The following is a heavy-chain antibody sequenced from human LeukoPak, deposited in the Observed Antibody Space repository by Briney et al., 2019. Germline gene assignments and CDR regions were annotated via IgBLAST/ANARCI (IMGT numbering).Heavy chain of an antibody. CDR3: AKAKGSGLKWYFDY. CDR1: GFTFSSYA. CDR2: ISGSGGST. Sequence: GGSLRLSCVASGFTFSSYAMTWVRQAPGKGLEWVSGISGSGGSTYYADSVKGRFTISRDNSKNMLYPQMNSLTVGDTAEYYCAKAKGSGLKWYFDYWGQGTLVTVSS. V-gene: IGHV3-23*01. D-gene: IGHD6-19*01. J-gene: IGHJ4*02.